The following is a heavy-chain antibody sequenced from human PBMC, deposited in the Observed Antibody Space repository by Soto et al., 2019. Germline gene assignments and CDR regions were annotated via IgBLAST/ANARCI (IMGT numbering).Heavy chain of an antibody. CDR2: ISGSGSNI. CDR3: ARGTGELDY. J-gene: IGHJ4*02. V-gene: IGHV3-11*01. CDR1: GFTFSVYY. Sequence: QVQLVESGGGLVKPGGSLRLSCAASGFTFSVYYMSWIRQAPGKGLEWVSYISGSGSNIYHADAVKGRFTVSRDNARNSLHLQMNSLRADDTAVYYCARGTGELDYWGQGTLVTVSS. D-gene: IGHD3-16*01.